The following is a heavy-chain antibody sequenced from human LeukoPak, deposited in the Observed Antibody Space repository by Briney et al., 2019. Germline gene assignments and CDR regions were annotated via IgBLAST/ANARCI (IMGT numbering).Heavy chain of an antibody. D-gene: IGHD6-19*01. CDR3: ARAFLRPYSSGWSLFDY. J-gene: IGHJ4*02. CDR1: GGTFSSYA. CDR2: IIPIFGTA. V-gene: IGHV1-69*13. Sequence: SVKVSCKASGGTFSSYAISWVRQAPGQGLEWMGGIIPIFGTANYAQKFQGSVTITADESTSTAYMELSSLRSEDTAVYYCARAFLRPYSSGWSLFDYWGQGTLVTVSS.